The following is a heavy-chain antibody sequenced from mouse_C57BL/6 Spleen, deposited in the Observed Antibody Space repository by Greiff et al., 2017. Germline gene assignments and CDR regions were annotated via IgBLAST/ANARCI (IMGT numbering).Heavy chain of an antibody. J-gene: IGHJ2*01. V-gene: IGHV1-80*01. D-gene: IGHD2-3*01. CDR3: ARGHDGYYFDY. CDR2: IYPGDGDT. CDR1: GYAFSSYW. Sequence: VQLQQSGAELVKPGASVKISCKASGYAFSSYWMNWVKQRPGKGLEWIGQIYPGDGDTNYNGKFKGKATLTADKSSSTAYMQLSSLTSEDSAVYFCARGHDGYYFDYWGQGTTLKVSS.